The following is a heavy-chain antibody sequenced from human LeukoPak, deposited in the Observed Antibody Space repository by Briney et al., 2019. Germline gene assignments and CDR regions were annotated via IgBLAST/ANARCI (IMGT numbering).Heavy chain of an antibody. CDR1: GGSISSGGYY. CDR3: ARGTIAMAGILDC. CDR2: INYSGSS. V-gene: IGHV4-61*08. Sequence: SETLSLTCTVSGGSISSGGYYWSWIRQHPGKGLEWIGYINYSGSSNHNPSLKSRVTISVDTSKNQFSLKLSSVTAADTAVYYCARGTIAMAGILDCWGQGTLVTVSS. D-gene: IGHD6-19*01. J-gene: IGHJ4*02.